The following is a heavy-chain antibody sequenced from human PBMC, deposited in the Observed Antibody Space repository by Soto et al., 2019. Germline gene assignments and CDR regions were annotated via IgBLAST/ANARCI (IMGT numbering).Heavy chain of an antibody. Sequence: GASVKVSCNASGGTISSYAISWVRQAPGQGLEWMGGIIPIFGTANYAQKFQGRVTITADESTSTASIELSSLRSEDTAVYYWSRKSITGSTVVWFDPWGQGALVTVYS. J-gene: IGHJ5*02. CDR1: GGTISSYA. V-gene: IGHV1-69*13. D-gene: IGHD1-20*01. CDR2: IIPIFGTA. CDR3: SRKSITGSTVVWFDP.